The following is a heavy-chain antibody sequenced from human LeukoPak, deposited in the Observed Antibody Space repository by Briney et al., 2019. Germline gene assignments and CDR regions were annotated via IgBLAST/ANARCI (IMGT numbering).Heavy chain of an antibody. V-gene: IGHV3-23*01. D-gene: IGHD2-15*01. J-gene: IGHJ5*02. CDR3: VKRFVGSIVSDH. CDR2: ISPDGKYI. CDR1: GFTFRSTV. Sequence: GGSLRLSCAAPGFTFRSTVMTWVRQAPGKGLEWVSTISPDGKYIYYADSLRGRFTMSRDNSKNTLYLQMNSLRVEDTAIYYCVKRFVGSIVSDHWGQGTLVTVSS.